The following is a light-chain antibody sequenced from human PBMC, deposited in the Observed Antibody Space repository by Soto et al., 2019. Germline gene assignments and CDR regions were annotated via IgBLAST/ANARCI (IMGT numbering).Light chain of an antibody. J-gene: IGKJ3*01. CDR2: GAS. Sequence: EIVLTQSPGILSLSPGERATLSCRASQSVGSSYLAWYQQKPGQAPRLLIYGASRRATGIPDRFSGSGSGTDFTLTISRLEPEDFAVYYCQQYGSSFTFGPGTKVDIK. CDR1: QSVGSSY. CDR3: QQYGSSFT. V-gene: IGKV3-20*01.